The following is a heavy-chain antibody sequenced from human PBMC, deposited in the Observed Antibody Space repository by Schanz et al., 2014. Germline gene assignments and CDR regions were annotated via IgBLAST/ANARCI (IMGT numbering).Heavy chain of an antibody. D-gene: IGHD3-22*01. V-gene: IGHV1-69*01. CDR2: SIPIFGTA. J-gene: IGHJ3*02. CDR1: GGTFSSYA. Sequence: KKPGSSEKVSCKASGGTFSSYAISWVLQAPGQGLEWMGGSIPIFGTANYAQTFHGRVSMTADESTSTADMELRSLRSYESAVYYCAFPVNYYYSSAHHDWALSIWGKGRIVNVS. CDR3: AFPVNYYYSSAHHDWALSI.